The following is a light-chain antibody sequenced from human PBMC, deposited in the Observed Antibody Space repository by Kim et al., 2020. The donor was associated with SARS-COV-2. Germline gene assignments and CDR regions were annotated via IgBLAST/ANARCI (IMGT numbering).Light chain of an antibody. CDR2: GAS. J-gene: IGKJ5*01. CDR1: QSVSSN. V-gene: IGKV3-15*01. Sequence: PGERATLPCRASQSVSSNLAWYQQKPGQAPRLLIYGASTRATGIPARFSGSGSGTEFTLTISSLQSEDFAVYYCQQYNNWLSITFGQGTRLEIK. CDR3: QQYNNWLSIT.